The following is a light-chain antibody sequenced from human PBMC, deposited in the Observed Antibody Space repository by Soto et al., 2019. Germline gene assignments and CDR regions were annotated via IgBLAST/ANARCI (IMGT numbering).Light chain of an antibody. CDR3: GPWDDSLNGWV. J-gene: IGLJ3*02. Sequence: QSVLTQPPSASGTPGQRVTISCFGSSSNIGSNTVNWYQQLPGTAPKLVIYSNNQRPSGVPDRFSGSKSGTSASLVISDLQSDDEAVYYCGPWDDSLNGWVFGGGTKLTVL. CDR2: SNN. V-gene: IGLV1-44*01. CDR1: SSNIGSNT.